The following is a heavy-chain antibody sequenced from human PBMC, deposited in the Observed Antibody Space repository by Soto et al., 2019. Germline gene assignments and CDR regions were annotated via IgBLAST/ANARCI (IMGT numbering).Heavy chain of an antibody. Sequence: ETLSLTCCVSGGSISSVGYYWSWIRQPPGKRLEWIGFIYYSGSANYNPSLKSRVTISVDTSRNLFSLKLTSVTAADTAVYFCARASSSSDSGFESWGERTLVKVYS. CDR2: IYYSGSA. V-gene: IGHV4-61*08. CDR1: GGSISSVGYY. D-gene: IGHD6-25*01. J-gene: IGHJ4*02. CDR3: ARASSSSDSGFES.